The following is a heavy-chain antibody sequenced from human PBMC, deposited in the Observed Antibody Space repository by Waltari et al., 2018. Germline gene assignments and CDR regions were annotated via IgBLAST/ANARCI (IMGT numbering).Heavy chain of an antibody. Sequence: EVQLVEAGGGLVQPGGSLRLSCAASGCTFSSYWMSWVRQALGKGLEWVANIKQEGSEKYDVDSVKGRYTISRDNAKNSLYLQMNSLRAEDTAVYYCARGGGYDRAVDYWGQGTLVTVSS. CDR2: IKQEGSEK. CDR3: ARGGGYDRAVDY. J-gene: IGHJ4*02. V-gene: IGHV3-7*01. D-gene: IGHD5-12*01. CDR1: GCTFSSYW.